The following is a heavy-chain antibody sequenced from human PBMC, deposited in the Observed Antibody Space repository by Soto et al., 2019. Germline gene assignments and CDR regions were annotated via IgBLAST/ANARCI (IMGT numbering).Heavy chain of an antibody. D-gene: IGHD6-13*01. V-gene: IGHV1-18*01. CDR3: ARGGEYSSSPPFDY. J-gene: IGHJ4*02. CDR2: ISAYNGNT. Sequence: ASVKVSCKASGYTLASYGSSWVRQAPGQGLEWMGWISAYNGNTNYAQKLQGRVTMTTDTSTSTAYMELRSLRSDDTAVYYCARGGEYSSSPPFDYWGQGTLVTVSS. CDR1: GYTLASYG.